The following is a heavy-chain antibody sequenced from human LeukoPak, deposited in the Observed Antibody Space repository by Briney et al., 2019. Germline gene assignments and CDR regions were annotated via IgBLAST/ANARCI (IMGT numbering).Heavy chain of an antibody. CDR1: GGSITAYY. J-gene: IGHJ4*02. Sequence: PSETLSPTCSVYGGSITAYYWSWIRQPPGKGLEWIGEINHSRGTKYNPSLESRVTILLDASKNEFSLNLNSVTAADTAVYYCAREDYYFDSWGQGTLVTVSS. CDR2: INHSRGT. CDR3: AREDYYFDS. V-gene: IGHV4-34*01.